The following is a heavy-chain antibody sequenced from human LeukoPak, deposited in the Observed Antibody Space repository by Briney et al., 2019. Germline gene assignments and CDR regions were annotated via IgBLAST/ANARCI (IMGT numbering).Heavy chain of an antibody. J-gene: IGHJ4*02. CDR1: GYSISSGNY. D-gene: IGHD2-2*01. CDR2: IYHSGST. V-gene: IGHV4-38-2*02. Sequence: SETLSLTCSVSGYSISSGNYWGWIRLPPGKGLQWIGSIYHSGSTYYNPSLKSRVTISVDTSKNQFSLKLSSVTAADTAVYYCAKGYCRGNSCYDDRGAFDYWGRGTLVTVSS. CDR3: AKGYCRGNSCYDDRGAFDY.